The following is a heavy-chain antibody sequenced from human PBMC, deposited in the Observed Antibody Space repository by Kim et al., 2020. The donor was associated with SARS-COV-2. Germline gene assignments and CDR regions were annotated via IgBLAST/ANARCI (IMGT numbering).Heavy chain of an antibody. D-gene: IGHD3-22*01. CDR3: AKRMTMIVGTGAFDI. Sequence: QKFQGRVTMTEDTSTDTAYMELSSLRSEETAVYYCAKRMTMIVGTGAFDIWGQGTMVTVSS. J-gene: IGHJ3*02. V-gene: IGHV1-24*01.